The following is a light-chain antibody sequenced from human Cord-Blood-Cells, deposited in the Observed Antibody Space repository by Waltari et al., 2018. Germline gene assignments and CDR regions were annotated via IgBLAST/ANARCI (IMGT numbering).Light chain of an antibody. Sequence: QSVLTQPPSASGTPGQRVTISCSGSSSNIGSNYVYGYQQLPGPAPKLLVYRNNQRPSGVPDRFSGSKSGTSASLAISGLRSEDEADYYCAAWDDSLGGWVFGGGTKLTVL. CDR1: SSNIGSNY. J-gene: IGLJ3*02. CDR3: AAWDDSLGGWV. CDR2: RNN. V-gene: IGLV1-47*01.